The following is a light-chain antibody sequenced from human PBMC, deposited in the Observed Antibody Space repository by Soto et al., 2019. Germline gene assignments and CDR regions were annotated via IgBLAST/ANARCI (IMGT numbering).Light chain of an antibody. CDR3: ATWDDSLNGVV. CDR2: SNT. Sequence: QSVLTQPPSVSGTPGQGVTISCSGGSSNIATNYVYWYQLLPGTAPNLVIFSNTIRPPRVPDRFSGSKSGASASLVISGLRSEDEADYYCATWDDSLNGVVFGGGTKLTVL. CDR1: SSNIATNY. V-gene: IGLV1-47*02. J-gene: IGLJ2*01.